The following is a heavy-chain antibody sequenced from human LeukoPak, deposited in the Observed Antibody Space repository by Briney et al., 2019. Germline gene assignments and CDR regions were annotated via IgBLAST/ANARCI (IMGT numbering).Heavy chain of an antibody. CDR3: ARDLSGIAAAGTEYYFDY. J-gene: IGHJ4*02. CDR1: GGSISSGSYY. D-gene: IGHD6-13*01. V-gene: IGHV4-39*07. CDR2: VYYSGST. Sequence: SETLSLTCTVSGGSISSGSYYWGWIRQPPGKGLEWIGNVYYSGSTYYNPSLKSRVTISVDTSKNQFSLKLSSVTAADTAVYYCARDLSGIAAAGTEYYFDYWGQGTLVTVSS.